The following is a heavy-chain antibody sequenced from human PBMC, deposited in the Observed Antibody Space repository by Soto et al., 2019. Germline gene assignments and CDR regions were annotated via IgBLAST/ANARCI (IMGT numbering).Heavy chain of an antibody. D-gene: IGHD3-22*01. Sequence: ASVKVSGKASGYTFTSYGISWVRQAPGQGLEWMGWISAYNGNTNYAQKLQGRVTMTTDTSTSTAYMELRSLRSEDTAVYYCARCYDDSSGYYCHAFEIWGKETMFTV. V-gene: IGHV1-18*01. CDR2: ISAYNGNT. CDR3: ARCYDDSSGYYCHAFEI. J-gene: IGHJ3*02. CDR1: GYTFTSYG.